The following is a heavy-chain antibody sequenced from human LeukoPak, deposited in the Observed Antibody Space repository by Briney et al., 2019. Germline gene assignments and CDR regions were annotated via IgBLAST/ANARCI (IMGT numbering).Heavy chain of an antibody. CDR3: ARGVSDFHY. D-gene: IGHD6-19*01. CDR2: IYTTGST. CDR1: GGSISSDSYF. V-gene: IGHV4-61*02. Sequence: SQTLSLTCTVSGGSISSDSYFWTWIRQPAGKGLEWIGRIYTTGSTNYNPSLKSRVTISVDTSKNQFSLRLSSVTAADTAVYYCARGVSDFHYWGQGTLVTVSS. J-gene: IGHJ4*02.